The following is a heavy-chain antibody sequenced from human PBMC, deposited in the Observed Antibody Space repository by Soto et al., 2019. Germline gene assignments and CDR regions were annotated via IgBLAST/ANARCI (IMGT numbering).Heavy chain of an antibody. D-gene: IGHD3-3*02. V-gene: IGHV1-18*01. J-gene: IGHJ4*02. CDR1: GYTFTSYG. Sequence: ASVKVSCKASGYTFTSYGISWVRQAPGQGLEWMGWISAYNGNTNYAQRLQGRVTMTTDTSTSTAYMELRSLRSDDTAVYYCARAPHDHFGSGYYPYYFDYWGQGTLVTVSS. CDR2: ISAYNGNT. CDR3: ARAPHDHFGSGYYPYYFDY.